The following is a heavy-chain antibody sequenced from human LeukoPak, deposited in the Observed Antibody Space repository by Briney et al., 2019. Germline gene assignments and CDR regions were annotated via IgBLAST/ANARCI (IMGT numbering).Heavy chain of an antibody. CDR2: INHSGST. J-gene: IGHJ6*02. V-gene: IGHV4-34*01. D-gene: IGHD6-6*01. CDR3: ARGQYSSSSGSPYYYYGMDV. CDR1: GGSFSGYY. Sequence: SETLPLTCAVYGGSFSGYYWSWIRQPPGKGLEWIGEINHSGSTNYNPSLKSRVTISVDTSKNQFSLKLSSVTAADTAVYYCARGQYSSSSGSPYYYYGMDVWGQGTTVTVSS.